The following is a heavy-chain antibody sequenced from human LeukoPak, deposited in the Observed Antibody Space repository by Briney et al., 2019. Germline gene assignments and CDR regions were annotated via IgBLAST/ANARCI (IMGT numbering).Heavy chain of an antibody. CDR2: ISAYNGNT. J-gene: IGHJ6*02. CDR1: GYTFTSYG. CDR3: ARDKDIVVVPAALPIEYYYGMDV. D-gene: IGHD2-2*01. Sequence: ASVKVSCKASGYTFTSYGISWVRQAPGQGLECMGWISAYNGNTNYAQKLQGRVTMTTDTSTSTAFMELRSLRSDDTAVYYCARDKDIVVVPAALPIEYYYGMDVWGQGTTVTVSS. V-gene: IGHV1-18*01.